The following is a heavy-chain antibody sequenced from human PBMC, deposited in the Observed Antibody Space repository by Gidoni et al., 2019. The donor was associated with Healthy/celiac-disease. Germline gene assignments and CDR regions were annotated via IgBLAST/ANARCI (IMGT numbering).Heavy chain of an antibody. D-gene: IGHD2-21*02. CDR1: GGPISSSSYY. CDR2: IYYSGST. CDR3: ARVVVVTAIPGYYFDY. V-gene: IGHV4-39*01. Sequence: QLQLQESGPGLVKPSETLSLTCTISGGPISSSSYYWGWIRQPPGKGLEWIGSIYYSGSTYYNPSLKSRVTISVDTSKNQFSLKLSSVTAADTAVYYCARVVVVTAIPGYYFDYWGQGTLVTVSS. J-gene: IGHJ4*02.